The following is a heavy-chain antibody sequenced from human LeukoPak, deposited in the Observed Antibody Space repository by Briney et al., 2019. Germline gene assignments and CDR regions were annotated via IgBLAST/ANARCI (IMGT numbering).Heavy chain of an antibody. Sequence: SETLSLTCSVSGGSISGDYWSWIRQPPGKGLGWIGYIYTSGSTTYNPSLKSRVTISVDTSKNRFSLKLSSVTAADTAVLYCARKRGWQHDYWGQGMLVTVSS. D-gene: IGHD6-19*01. J-gene: IGHJ4*02. V-gene: IGHV4-4*09. CDR2: IYTSGST. CDR1: GGSISGDY. CDR3: ARKRGWQHDY.